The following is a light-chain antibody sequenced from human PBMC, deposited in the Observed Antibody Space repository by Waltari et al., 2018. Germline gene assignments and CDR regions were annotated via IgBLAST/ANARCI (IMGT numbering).Light chain of an antibody. CDR1: SSDVGGYNF. Sequence: QSALTQPPSASGSPGQSVTISCTGTSSDVGGYNFVSWYQHHPGKAPRLIIYEVSERPSGVPDRVSGSKSGNTASLTVSGLQAEDEADYYCSSYVANNNPVFGGGTKLTVL. CDR3: SSYVANNNPV. V-gene: IGLV2-8*01. J-gene: IGLJ2*01. CDR2: EVS.